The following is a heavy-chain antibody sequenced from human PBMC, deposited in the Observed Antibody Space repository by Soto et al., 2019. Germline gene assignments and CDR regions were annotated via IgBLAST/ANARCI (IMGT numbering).Heavy chain of an antibody. D-gene: IGHD6-13*01. J-gene: IGHJ4*02. CDR3: AKAYSGSGGSFDF. CDR2: ISWNSGSM. CDR1: GFTFDDYA. Sequence: GGSLRLSCAAAGFTFDDYAMHWVRQAPGKGLEWVSGISWNSGSMGYADSVKGRFTITRDNAKNSLYLQMNSLRAEDTALYYCAKAYSGSGGSFDFWGQGTLVTVSS. V-gene: IGHV3-9*01.